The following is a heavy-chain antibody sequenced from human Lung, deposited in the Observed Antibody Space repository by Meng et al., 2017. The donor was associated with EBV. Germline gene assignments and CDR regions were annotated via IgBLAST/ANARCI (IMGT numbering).Heavy chain of an antibody. CDR3: AKRAGQQMVNWKFDL. Sequence: VQLVESXXXXXQXXGXXRLSCAASGFLFSDYAMTWVRQAPGKGLECVSTIDKSGAYTFYADSVKGRFTISRDNSKNTLHLQINSLRAGGTAVYYCAKRAGQQMVNWKFDLWGRGTLVTVSS. CDR2: IDKSGAYT. CDR1: GFLFSDYA. J-gene: IGHJ2*01. D-gene: IGHD2-8*01. V-gene: IGHV3-23*04.